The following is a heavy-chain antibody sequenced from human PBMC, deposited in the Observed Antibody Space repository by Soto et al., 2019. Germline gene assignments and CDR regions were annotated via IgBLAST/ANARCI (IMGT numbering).Heavy chain of an antibody. CDR3: ARDLALAGNY. CDR1: GFTFSSYA. J-gene: IGHJ4*02. V-gene: IGHV3-21*01. CDR2: ISSTSSYT. D-gene: IGHD6-19*01. Sequence: GGSLRLSCAASGFTFSSYAMNWVRQTQEKGLEWVSSISSTSSYTHYSDSVKGRFTISRANANNSLFLQMNSLRAEDTATYYCARDLALAGNYWGQGLLVTVSS.